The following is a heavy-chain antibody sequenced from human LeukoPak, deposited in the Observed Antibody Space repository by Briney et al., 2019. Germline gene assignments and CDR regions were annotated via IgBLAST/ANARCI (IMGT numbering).Heavy chain of an antibody. V-gene: IGHV1-2*02. CDR3: ARALYSSSWYGYYYYYYYMDV. D-gene: IGHD6-13*01. CDR2: INPNSGGT. Sequence: ASVKVSCKASGYTFTGYYMHWVRQAPGQGLEWMGWINPNSGGTNYAQKFQGRVTMTRDTSISTAYMELSRLRSDDTAVYYCARALYSSSWYGYYYYYYYMDVWGKGTTVTVSS. J-gene: IGHJ6*03. CDR1: GYTFTGYY.